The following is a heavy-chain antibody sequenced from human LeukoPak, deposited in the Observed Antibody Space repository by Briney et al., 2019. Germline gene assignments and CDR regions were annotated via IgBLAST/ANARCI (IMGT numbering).Heavy chain of an antibody. Sequence: GGSLRLSCAASGFTFSSYAMSWVRQAPGKGLEWVSGTSGSGGSTYYAGSVKGRFTISRDNSKNTLHLQMNSLRVEDTAVYYCAKNGGSQCYSHLDSWGQGTLVTVSS. CDR3: AKNGGSQCYSHLDS. D-gene: IGHD2-15*01. CDR1: GFTFSSYA. V-gene: IGHV3-23*01. CDR2: TSGSGGST. J-gene: IGHJ4*02.